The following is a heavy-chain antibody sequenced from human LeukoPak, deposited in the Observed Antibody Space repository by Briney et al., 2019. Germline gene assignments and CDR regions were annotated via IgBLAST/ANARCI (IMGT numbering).Heavy chain of an antibody. CDR1: GYTFTGYY. CDR2: ISPNSGDT. CDR3: ASRLAWGSPINWLDP. D-gene: IGHD3-16*01. Sequence: ASVKVSCKASGYTFTGYYIHWVRQAPGQGLEWMGWISPNSGDTHYTQKFQERVSMTRDTSISTAYMELSRLRSDDTAVYYCASRLAWGSPINWLDPWGQGTPVTVSS. V-gene: IGHV1-2*02. J-gene: IGHJ5*02.